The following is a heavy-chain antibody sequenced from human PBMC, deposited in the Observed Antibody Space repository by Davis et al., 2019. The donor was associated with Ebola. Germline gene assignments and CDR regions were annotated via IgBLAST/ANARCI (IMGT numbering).Heavy chain of an antibody. J-gene: IGHJ4*02. D-gene: IGHD6-19*01. CDR3: AKGIGGSGWYSIDY. V-gene: IGHV3-23*01. Sequence: GESLKISCAASGFTFSSYGMSWVRQAPGKGLEWVSASGRTDKTYYADSVKGRFTISRDKSKNTVYLQMNSLRAEDTAVYYCAKGIGGSGWYSIDYWGQGTLVTVSS. CDR2: SGRTDKT. CDR1: GFTFSSYG.